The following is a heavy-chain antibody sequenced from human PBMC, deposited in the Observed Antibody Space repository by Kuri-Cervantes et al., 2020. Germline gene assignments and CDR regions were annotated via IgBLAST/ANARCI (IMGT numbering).Heavy chain of an antibody. CDR2: ISYDGSNK. CDR3: ARSTYRYFDY. V-gene: IGHV3-30-3*01. J-gene: IGHJ4*02. CDR1: GFTFSSYA. Sequence: GESLKISCAASGFTFSSYAMHWVRQAPGKGLEWVAVISYDGSNKYYADSVKGRFTISRDNSKNTLYLQMNSLRAEDTAVYYCARSTYRYFDYWGQGTLVTVSS. D-gene: IGHD2/OR15-2a*01.